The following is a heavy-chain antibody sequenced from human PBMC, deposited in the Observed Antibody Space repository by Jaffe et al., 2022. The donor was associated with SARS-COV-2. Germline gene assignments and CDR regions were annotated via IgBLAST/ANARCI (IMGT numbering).Heavy chain of an antibody. D-gene: IGHD3-16*02. CDR1: GFSLSTSGVG. V-gene: IGHV2-5*01. Sequence: QITLKESGPTLVKPTQTLTLTCTFSGFSLSTSGVGVGWIRQPPGKALEWLALIYWNDDKRYSPSLKSRLTITKDTSKNQVVLTMTNMDPVDTATYYCAHSKRPTLKGGLLGVFFDYWGQGTLVTVSS. J-gene: IGHJ4*02. CDR3: AHSKRPTLKGGLLGVFFDY. CDR2: IYWNDDK.